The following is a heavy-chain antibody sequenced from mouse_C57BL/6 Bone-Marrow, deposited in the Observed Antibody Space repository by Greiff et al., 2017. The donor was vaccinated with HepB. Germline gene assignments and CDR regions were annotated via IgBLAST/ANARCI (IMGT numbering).Heavy chain of an antibody. J-gene: IGHJ2*01. V-gene: IGHV5-12*01. CDR1: GFTFSDYY. CDR2: ISNGGGST. CDR3: ARPKLGRGYYFDY. D-gene: IGHD4-1*01. Sequence: EVQLQESGGGLVQPGGSLKLSCAASGFTFSDYYMYWVRQTPEKRLEWVAYISNGGGSTYYPDTVKGRFTISRDNAKNTLYLQMSRLKSEDTAMYYCARPKLGRGYYFDYWGQGTTLTVSS.